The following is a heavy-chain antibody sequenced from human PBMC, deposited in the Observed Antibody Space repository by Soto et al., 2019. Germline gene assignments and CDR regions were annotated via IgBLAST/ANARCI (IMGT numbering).Heavy chain of an antibody. J-gene: IGHJ6*03. D-gene: IGHD5-12*01. V-gene: IGHV3-33*01. CDR2: IWYDGSNK. CDR1: GFTFSSYG. Sequence: VQLVESGGGVVQPGRSLRLSCAACGFTFSSYGMHWVRQAPGKGLEWVAVIWYDGSNKYYADSVKGRFTISRDNSKNTLYLQMNSLRAEDTAVYYCAREGVDIADYYYMDVWGKGTTVTVSS. CDR3: AREGVDIADYYYMDV.